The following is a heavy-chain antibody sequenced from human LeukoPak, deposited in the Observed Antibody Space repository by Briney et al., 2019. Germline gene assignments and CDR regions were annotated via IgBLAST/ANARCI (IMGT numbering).Heavy chain of an antibody. CDR3: ARIEVLVVVAATPVGWFDP. D-gene: IGHD2-15*01. CDR2: IYYSGTT. Sequence: SETLSLTCTVSGGSISSYHWTWIRQPPGKGLEWIGYIYYSGTTYYNPSLKSRVTISLDTSKNQFSLKLTSVTAADTAVYYCARIEVLVVVAATPVGWFDPWGQGTLVTVSS. CDR1: GGSISSYH. J-gene: IGHJ5*02. V-gene: IGHV4-59*12.